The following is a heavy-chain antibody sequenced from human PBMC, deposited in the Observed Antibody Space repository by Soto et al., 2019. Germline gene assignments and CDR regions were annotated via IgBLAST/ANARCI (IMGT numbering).Heavy chain of an antibody. Sequence: QLMQSGAEVKKPGASVQVSCKASGYTFSSYNINWVRQVPGHGLEWLGWISAYNGNTKYAENLQGRVTMTTDTSTSTADMEMRSLISDDTALYYCARGRYCASGSCASDYWGQGTLVTVSS. CDR3: ARGRYCASGSCASDY. J-gene: IGHJ4*02. CDR1: GYTFSSYN. CDR2: ISAYNGNT. D-gene: IGHD2-15*01. V-gene: IGHV1-18*01.